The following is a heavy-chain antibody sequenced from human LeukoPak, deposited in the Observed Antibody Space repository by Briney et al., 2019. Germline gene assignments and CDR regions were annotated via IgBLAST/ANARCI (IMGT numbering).Heavy chain of an antibody. J-gene: IGHJ6*03. D-gene: IGHD2-21*01. CDR3: ARRITVIYYMGV. Sequence: SETLSLTCAVYTGSFSGYYWTWIRQSPGKGLEWLGEINDGGGTNYNPSLNSRVTISVDTSKNQFSLKLTSVTAADTAVYYCARRITVIYYMGVWGKGTTVTVSS. CDR2: INDGGGT. V-gene: IGHV4-34*01. CDR1: TGSFSGYY.